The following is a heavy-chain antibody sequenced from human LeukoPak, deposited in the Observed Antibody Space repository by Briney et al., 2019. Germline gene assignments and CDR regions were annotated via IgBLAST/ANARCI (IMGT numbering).Heavy chain of an antibody. Sequence: SSETLSLTCTVSGGSISFISSSTYSWGWIRQAPGKGLEWIGSLYYGESSHYNPSLNSRATLSVDTSNNQFSLKLTSVTAADAAVYFCARQLPTAAADTRGYFDYWGQGTVVTVSS. CDR3: ARQLPTAAADTRGYFDY. D-gene: IGHD6-25*01. CDR2: LYYGESS. V-gene: IGHV4-39*01. CDR1: GGSISFISSSTYS. J-gene: IGHJ4*02.